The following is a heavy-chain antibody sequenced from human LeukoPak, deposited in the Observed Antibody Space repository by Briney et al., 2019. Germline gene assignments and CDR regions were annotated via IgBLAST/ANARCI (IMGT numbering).Heavy chain of an antibody. CDR3: ATYYYGSGSYWAY. J-gene: IGHJ4*02. CDR1: GYTLTELS. D-gene: IGHD3-10*01. CDR2: FDPEDGET. V-gene: IGHV1-24*01. Sequence: ASVKVSCKVSGYTLTELSMHWVRQAPGKGLEWMGGFDPEDGETIYAQKFQGRATMTEDTSTDTAYMELSSLRSEDTAVYYCATYYYGSGSYWAYWGQGTLVTVSS.